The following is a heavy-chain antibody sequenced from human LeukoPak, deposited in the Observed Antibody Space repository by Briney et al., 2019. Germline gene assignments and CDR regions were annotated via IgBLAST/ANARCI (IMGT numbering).Heavy chain of an antibody. Sequence: GASVKVSCKASGYTFNIYGIIWVRQATGQGLEWMGWMNPNSGNTGYAQKFQGRVTMTRNTSISTAYMELSSLRSEDTAVYYCARGLRYCSGGRCYFSPPYYYYMDVWGKGTTVTVSS. D-gene: IGHD2-15*01. J-gene: IGHJ6*03. V-gene: IGHV1-8*02. CDR1: GYTFNIYG. CDR2: MNPNSGNT. CDR3: ARGLRYCSGGRCYFSPPYYYYMDV.